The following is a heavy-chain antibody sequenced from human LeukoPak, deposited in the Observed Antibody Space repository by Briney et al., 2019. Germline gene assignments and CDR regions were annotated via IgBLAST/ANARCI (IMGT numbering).Heavy chain of an antibody. D-gene: IGHD3-10*01. CDR3: ARDGPAQMVEFDY. Sequence: ASVKVSCKASGYTFSDTGWYLYWLRQAPGQGLECMGWIHPNNGAAAYAQNFQGRVAMTRDTSISTAYMELRRLRPDDTAVYYCARDGPAQMVEFDYWGQGTLVTVSS. CDR1: GYTFSDTGWY. J-gene: IGHJ4*02. V-gene: IGHV1-2*02. CDR2: IHPNNGAA.